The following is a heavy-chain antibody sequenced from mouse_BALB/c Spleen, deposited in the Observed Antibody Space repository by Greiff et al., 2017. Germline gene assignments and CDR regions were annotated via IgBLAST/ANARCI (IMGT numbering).Heavy chain of an antibody. Sequence: VQLVESGPGLVAPSQSLSITCTVSGFSLTSYGVHWVRQPPGKGLEWLGVIWAGGGTNYNSALMSRLSISKDNSKSQVFLKMNSLQTDDTAMYYCASDRYEAWFAYWGQGTLVTVSA. CDR2: IWAGGGT. D-gene: IGHD2-14*01. CDR3: ASDRYEAWFAY. V-gene: IGHV2-9*02. J-gene: IGHJ3*01. CDR1: GFSLTSYG.